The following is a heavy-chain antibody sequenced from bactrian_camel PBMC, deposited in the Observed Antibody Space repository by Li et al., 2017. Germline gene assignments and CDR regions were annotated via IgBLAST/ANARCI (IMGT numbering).Heavy chain of an antibody. J-gene: IGHJ4*01. D-gene: IGHD1*01. CDR2: ITPTGDRT. Sequence: VQLVESGGGSVQAGGSLRLSCTVSGFAFSTQGMRWIRQTPGKKLEWVAGITPTGDRTYYADSVKGSFTIPRDNVKNTLYLQLDNLKTEDTAMYYCAIGRLGDAGKTGQGTQVTVS. CDR1: GFAFSTQG. V-gene: IGHV3S40*01.